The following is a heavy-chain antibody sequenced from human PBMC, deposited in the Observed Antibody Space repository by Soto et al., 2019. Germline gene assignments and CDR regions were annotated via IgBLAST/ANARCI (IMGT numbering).Heavy chain of an antibody. V-gene: IGHV4-39*01. Sequence: SETLSLTCTVSGGSISSSSYYWGWIRQPPGKGLEWIGSIYYSGSTYYNPSLKSRVTISVDTSKNQFSLKLSSVTAADTAVYYCARVFSIAAASNYYYYYMDVWGKGTTVTISS. D-gene: IGHD6-13*01. J-gene: IGHJ6*03. CDR3: ARVFSIAAASNYYYYYMDV. CDR2: IYYSGST. CDR1: GGSISSSSYY.